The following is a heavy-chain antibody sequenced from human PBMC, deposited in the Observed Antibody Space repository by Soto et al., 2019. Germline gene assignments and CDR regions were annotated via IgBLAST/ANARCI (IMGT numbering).Heavy chain of an antibody. Sequence: QVQLVESGGGVVQPGRSLRLSCAASGVTFSSYGMHWVRQAPGKGLEWVAVIWYDGSNKYYADSVKGRFTISRDNSKNKLYLQMNSLRAEDTAVYYCARDESSGSYYSDYCGQGTLVTVSS. V-gene: IGHV3-33*01. CDR2: IWYDGSNK. D-gene: IGHD1-26*01. CDR3: ARDESSGSYYSDY. CDR1: GVTFSSYG. J-gene: IGHJ4*02.